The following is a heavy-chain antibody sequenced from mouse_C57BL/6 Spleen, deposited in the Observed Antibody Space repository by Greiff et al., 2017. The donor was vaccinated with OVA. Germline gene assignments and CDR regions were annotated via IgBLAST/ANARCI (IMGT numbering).Heavy chain of an antibody. CDR1: GYTFTSYW. V-gene: IGHV1-53*01. CDR3: ARSPYYGSAWFAY. J-gene: IGHJ3*01. CDR2: INPSNGGT. D-gene: IGHD1-1*01. Sequence: QVQLQQPGTELVKPGASVKLSCKASGYTFTSYWMHWVKQRPGQGLEWIGNINPSNGGTNYNEKFKSKATLTVDKSSSTAYIQLSSLTSEDSAVYYCARSPYYGSAWFAYWGQGTLVTVSA.